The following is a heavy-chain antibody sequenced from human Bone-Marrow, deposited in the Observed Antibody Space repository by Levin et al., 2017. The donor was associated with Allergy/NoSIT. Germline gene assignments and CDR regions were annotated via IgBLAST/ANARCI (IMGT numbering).Heavy chain of an antibody. V-gene: IGHV3-33*01. CDR2: IWYGGSNR. Sequence: LSLTCVASGFSISSYGMHWVRQAPGRGLEGVAVIWYGGSNRQYADSVQGRFIVSGDTSKNTLYLEMNSLGVDDTGVYYCARDRWTLLSDYYGMDVWGQGTTVTVSS. D-gene: IGHD2-15*01. CDR1: GFSISSYG. J-gene: IGHJ6*02. CDR3: ARDRWTLLSDYYGMDV.